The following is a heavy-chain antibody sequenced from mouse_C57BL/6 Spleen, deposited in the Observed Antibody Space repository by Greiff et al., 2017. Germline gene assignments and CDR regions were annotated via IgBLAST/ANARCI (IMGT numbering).Heavy chain of an antibody. Sequence: QIQLQQPGAELVKPGASVKLSCKASGYTFTSYWMHWVKQRPGQGLEWIGMIQPNSGSTNYNEKFKSKATLTVDKSSSTAYMQLSSLTSEDSAVYYCARRSDYDRALDYWGQGTTLTVSS. V-gene: IGHV1-64*01. CDR3: ARRSDYDRALDY. CDR1: GYTFTSYW. J-gene: IGHJ2*01. CDR2: IQPNSGST. D-gene: IGHD2-4*01.